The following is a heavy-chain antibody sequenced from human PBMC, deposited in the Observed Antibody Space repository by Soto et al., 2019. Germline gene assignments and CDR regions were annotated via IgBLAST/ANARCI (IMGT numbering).Heavy chain of an antibody. Sequence: ASVKVSCKASGYTFTSYGIGWVRQAPGQGLEWMGWISAYNGNTKHAQKLQGRVTMTTDTSTSTAYMELRSLRSDDTAVYYCARHFFQDSSGYWRDYFDHWG. CDR2: ISAYNGNT. V-gene: IGHV1-18*01. CDR1: GYTFTSYG. CDR3: ARHFFQDSSGYWRDYFDH. J-gene: IGHJ4*01. D-gene: IGHD3-22*01.